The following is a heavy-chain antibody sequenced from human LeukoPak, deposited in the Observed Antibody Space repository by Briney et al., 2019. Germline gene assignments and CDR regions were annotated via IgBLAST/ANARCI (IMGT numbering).Heavy chain of an antibody. CDR2: IYTSGST. V-gene: IGHV4-4*07. J-gene: IGHJ3*02. CDR1: GGSVISYY. Sequence: SSETLSLTCTVSGGSVISYYWSWIRQPAGKGLEWIGRIYTSGSTNYNPSLKSRVTISVDTSKNQFSLKLSSVTAADTAVYYCARGLILYRVGAFDIWGQGTMVTVSS. D-gene: IGHD1-14*01. CDR3: ARGLILYRVGAFDI.